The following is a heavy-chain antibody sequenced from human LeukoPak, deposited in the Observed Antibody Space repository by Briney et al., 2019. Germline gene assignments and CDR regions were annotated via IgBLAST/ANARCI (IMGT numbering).Heavy chain of an antibody. D-gene: IGHD3-10*01. CDR2: INHSGST. CDR3: ASRSYYGSGSPNNWFDP. Sequence: KPSETLSLTCSVYGGSFSGYYWSWIRQPPGKGLEWIGEINHSGSTNYNPSLKSRVTISVDTSKNQFSLKLSSVTAADTAVYYCASRSYYGSGSPNNWFDPWGQGTLVTVSS. CDR1: GGSFSGYY. V-gene: IGHV4-34*01. J-gene: IGHJ5*02.